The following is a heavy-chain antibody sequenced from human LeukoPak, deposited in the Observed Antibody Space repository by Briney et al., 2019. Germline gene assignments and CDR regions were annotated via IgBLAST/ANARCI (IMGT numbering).Heavy chain of an antibody. J-gene: IGHJ4*02. D-gene: IGHD2-8*02. CDR2: IYYSGST. V-gene: IGHV4-59*08. CDR3: ARHLGRWWGERPSFLFDY. Sequence: MASETLSLTCAVYGGSFSGYYWSWIRQPPGKGLEWIGYIYYSGSTNYNPSLKSRVTISVDTSKNQFSLKLSSVTAADTAVYYCARHLGRWWGERPSFLFDYWGQGTLVTVSS. CDR1: GGSFSGYY.